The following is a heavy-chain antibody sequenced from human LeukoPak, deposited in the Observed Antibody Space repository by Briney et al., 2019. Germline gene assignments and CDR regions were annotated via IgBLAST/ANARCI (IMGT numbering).Heavy chain of an antibody. CDR3: ARESESSGWYDF. J-gene: IGHJ5*01. Sequence: AGGSLGLSCAAPGFIFHDYAIHWVRQPPGKGLEWVSLISGDGGSTFYADSVKGRFTISRDNSKDSLYLQMSSLRIEDTALYYCARESESSGWYDFWGQGTLVTVSS. D-gene: IGHD3-22*01. V-gene: IGHV3-43*02. CDR2: ISGDGGST. CDR1: GFIFHDYA.